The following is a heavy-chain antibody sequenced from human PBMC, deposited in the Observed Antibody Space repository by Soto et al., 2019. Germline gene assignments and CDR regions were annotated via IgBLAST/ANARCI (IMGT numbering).Heavy chain of an antibody. CDR2: ISGSGGST. J-gene: IGHJ6*02. CDR1: GFTFSSYA. V-gene: IGHV3-23*01. CDR3: AKDRGGKGYYCYGMDV. D-gene: IGHD2-15*01. Sequence: GGPLRLSCAASGFTFSSYAMSWVRQAPGKGLEWVSAISGSGGSTYYADSVKGRFTISRDNSKNTLYLQRNSLRAEDTAVYYCAKDRGGKGYYCYGMDVWGQGTTVTVSS.